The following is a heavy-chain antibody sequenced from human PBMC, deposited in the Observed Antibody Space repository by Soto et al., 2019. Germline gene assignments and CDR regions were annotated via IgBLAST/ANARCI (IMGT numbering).Heavy chain of an antibody. Sequence: EVQLVESGGGLVQPGGSLRLSCAASGFRFSSYSMNWVRQAPGKGPEWVSYIDHSSSSVRYVDSVEGRFTISRDNAKDSLSLQMNSLRVEDTAMYYCAVGIAVARGYFGLWGRGTLVTVSS. CDR2: IDHSSSSV. J-gene: IGHJ2*01. V-gene: IGHV3-48*04. CDR1: GFRFSSYS. D-gene: IGHD6-19*01. CDR3: AVGIAVARGYFGL.